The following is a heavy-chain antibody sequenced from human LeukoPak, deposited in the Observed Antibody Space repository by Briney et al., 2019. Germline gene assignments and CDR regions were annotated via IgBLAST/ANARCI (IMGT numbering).Heavy chain of an antibody. CDR1: GGSISSSSYY. V-gene: IGHV4-39*02. CDR2: IYYSGST. Sequence: SETLSLTCTVSGGSISSSSYYWGWIRQPPGKGLEWIGSIYYSGSTYYNPSLKSRVTISVDTSKNQFSLKLSSVTAADTGVYYCARDGSGSYYRDYYYGMDVWGQGTTVTVSS. J-gene: IGHJ6*02. D-gene: IGHD3-10*01. CDR3: ARDGSGSYYRDYYYGMDV.